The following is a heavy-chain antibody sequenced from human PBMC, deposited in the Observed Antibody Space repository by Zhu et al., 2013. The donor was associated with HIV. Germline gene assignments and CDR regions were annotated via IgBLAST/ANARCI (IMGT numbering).Heavy chain of an antibody. CDR3: ASIAGDYYYYGMDV. CDR2: ISGHNGNA. Sequence: QVQLVQSGSEVKKPGASLTVSCNASGYTFTNYGINWVRQAPGQGLEWLAWISGHNGNAHYTQSLQGRLTMTRDKSTSTAYMELSSLRSEDTAVYYCASIAGDYYYYGMDVWGQGTTVTVSS. CDR1: GYTFTNYG. D-gene: IGHD6-13*01. V-gene: IGHV1-18*01. J-gene: IGHJ6*02.